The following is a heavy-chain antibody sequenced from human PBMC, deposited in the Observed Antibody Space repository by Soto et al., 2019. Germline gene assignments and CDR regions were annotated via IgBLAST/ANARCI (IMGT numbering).Heavy chain of an antibody. V-gene: IGHV4-39*01. CDR1: GGSISSSSYY. J-gene: IGHJ6*02. CDR3: ARRAYYDFWSGYFPYYYYGMDV. CDR2: IYYSGST. D-gene: IGHD3-3*01. Sequence: QLQLQESGPGLVKPSETLSLTCTVSGGSISSSSYYWGWIRQPPGKGLEWIGSIYYSGSTYYNPSLKSRVTISVDTSKNQFSLKLSSVTAADTAVYYCARRAYYDFWSGYFPYYYYGMDVWGQGTTVTVSS.